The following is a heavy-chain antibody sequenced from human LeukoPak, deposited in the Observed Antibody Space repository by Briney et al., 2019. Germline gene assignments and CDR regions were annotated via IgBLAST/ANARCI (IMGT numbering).Heavy chain of an antibody. V-gene: IGHV3-30*03. CDR1: GFTFSSCG. Sequence: GGSLRLSCAASGFTFSSCGMHWVRQAPGKGLEWVAVISYDGSNKYYADSVKGRFTISRDNSKNTLYLQMNSLRAEDTAVYYCARVVRGVVPARGVYMDVWGKGTTVTVSS. J-gene: IGHJ6*03. CDR2: ISYDGSNK. D-gene: IGHD2-2*01. CDR3: ARVVRGVVPARGVYMDV.